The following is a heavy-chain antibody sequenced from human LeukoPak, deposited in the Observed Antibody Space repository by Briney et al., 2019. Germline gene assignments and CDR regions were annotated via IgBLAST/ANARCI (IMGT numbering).Heavy chain of an antibody. CDR2: MSPNSGDT. D-gene: IGHD3-22*01. V-gene: IGHV1-8*01. CDR3: AKDDGVPSGYYYFMFDY. CDR1: GYTFTSYD. Sequence: ASVKVSCKASGYTFTSYDFNWVRQATGQRPEWMGWMSPNSGDTGYAQKFQDRVTMTRNTSISTAYMELSSLRSDDTAVYYCAKDDGVPSGYYYFMFDYWGQGTLVTVSS. J-gene: IGHJ4*02.